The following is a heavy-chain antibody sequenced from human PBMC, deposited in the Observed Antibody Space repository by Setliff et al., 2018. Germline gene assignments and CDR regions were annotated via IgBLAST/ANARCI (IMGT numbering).Heavy chain of an antibody. V-gene: IGHV1-2*02. CDR1: GYTFTGYY. J-gene: IGHJ6*03. CDR3: ARGEHIVSGDFYHYIDV. CDR2: INPNAGNI. Sequence: ASVKVSCKASGYTFTGYYIHWVRQAPGQGLEWMGWINPNAGNINYIQKFQGRVTMTRDTSISTAYMELRRLKSDDTAVYYCARGEHIVSGDFYHYIDVWGKGTTVTVSS. D-gene: IGHD2-15*01.